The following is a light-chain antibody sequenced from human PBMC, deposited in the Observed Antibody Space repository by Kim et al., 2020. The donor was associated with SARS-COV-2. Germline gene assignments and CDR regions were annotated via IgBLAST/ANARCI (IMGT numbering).Light chain of an antibody. J-gene: IGKJ1*01. CDR1: QSVNAF. CDR3: QQRSAWPWT. Sequence: LSQGQRATVSCGASQSVNAFFAWYQLKPGQPPRLLIQNASNRATGIPGRFGGSGSGTDFSLTISSLEPEDFAIYYCQQRSAWPWTFGQGTKVDIK. V-gene: IGKV3-11*01. CDR2: NAS.